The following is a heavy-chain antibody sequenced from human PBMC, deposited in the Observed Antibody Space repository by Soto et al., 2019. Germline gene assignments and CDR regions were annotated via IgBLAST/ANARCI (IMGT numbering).Heavy chain of an antibody. Sequence: VKVSCKASGYTFTSYGISWVRQAPGQGFEWMGWISAYNGNTNYAQKLQGRVTMTTDTSTSTAYMELRSLRSDDTAVYYCARDARGGNELPGLLDYWGQGTLVTVSS. V-gene: IGHV1-18*01. CDR2: ISAYNGNT. D-gene: IGHD2-15*01. CDR1: GYTFTSYG. J-gene: IGHJ4*02. CDR3: ARDARGGNELPGLLDY.